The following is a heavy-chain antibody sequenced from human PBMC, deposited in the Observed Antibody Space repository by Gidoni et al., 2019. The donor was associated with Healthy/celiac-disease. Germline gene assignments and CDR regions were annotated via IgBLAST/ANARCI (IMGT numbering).Heavy chain of an antibody. CDR3: ARERGLGYCSSTSCYKLDV. CDR1: GGTFSSYA. D-gene: IGHD2-2*02. Sequence: QLVQSGAEVKKPGSSVKVSCKASGGTFSSYAISWVRQAPGQGLEWMGGIIPIFGTANYAQKFQGRVTITADESTSTAYMELSSLRSEDTAVYYCARERGLGYCSSTSCYKLDVWGQGTTVTVSS. V-gene: IGHV1-69*01. J-gene: IGHJ6*02. CDR2: IIPIFGTA.